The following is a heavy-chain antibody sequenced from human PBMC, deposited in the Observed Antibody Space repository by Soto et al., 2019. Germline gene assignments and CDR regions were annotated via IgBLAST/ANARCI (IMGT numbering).Heavy chain of an antibody. CDR2: IYYSGST. V-gene: IGHV4-39*01. CDR1: GGSIGSSSYY. CDR3: ARRDSGSYFDY. Sequence: QLQLQESGPGLVKPSETLSLTCTVSGGSIGSSSYYWGWIRQPPGKGLEWIGTIYYSGSTYYNPSLKRRVTISVDTSKNQFALKLSSVTAADTAVYYCARRDSGSYFDYWGQGILVTVSS. J-gene: IGHJ4*02. D-gene: IGHD1-26*01.